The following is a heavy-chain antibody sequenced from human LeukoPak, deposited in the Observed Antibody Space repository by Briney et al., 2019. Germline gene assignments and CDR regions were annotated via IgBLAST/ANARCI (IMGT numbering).Heavy chain of an antibody. CDR2: ISYDGGNK. Sequence: PGRSLRLSCAASGFTFSSYAMHWVRQAPGKGLEWVAVISYDGGNKYYADSVKGRFTISRDNSKNTLYLQMNSLRAEDTAVYYCAKELGIGYLDYWGQGTLVTVSS. CDR3: AKELGIGYLDY. D-gene: IGHD7-27*01. J-gene: IGHJ4*02. V-gene: IGHV3-30-3*01. CDR1: GFTFSSYA.